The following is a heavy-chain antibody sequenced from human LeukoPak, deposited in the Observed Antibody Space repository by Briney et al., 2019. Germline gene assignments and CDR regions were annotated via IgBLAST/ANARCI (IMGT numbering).Heavy chain of an antibody. V-gene: IGHV3-21*01. CDR3: ARALSYSYRSMDF. D-gene: IGHD5-18*01. CDR1: VFTFSSYS. J-gene: IGHJ4*02. CDR2: ISSGSKYI. Sequence: GGSLRLSCAASVFTFSSYSMNWVRQAPGKGLEWVSSISSGSKYIYNADSVKGRFTISRDNAKNSLYLQMNSLRAEDTAVYYCARALSYSYRSMDFWGQGTLVIVSS.